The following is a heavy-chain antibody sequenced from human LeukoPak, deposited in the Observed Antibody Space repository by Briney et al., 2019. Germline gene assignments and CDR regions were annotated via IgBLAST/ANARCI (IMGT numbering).Heavy chain of an antibody. CDR1: GFTFSSYG. D-gene: IGHD6-13*01. CDR2: IWYDGSNK. Sequence: GRSLRLSCAASGFTFSSYGMHWVRQAPGKGLEWVAVIWYDGSNKYYADSVKGRFTISRDNSKNTLYLQMNSLRAEDTAVYYCARSASSPFDPVYYYYYGIDVWGQAITV. CDR3: ARSASSPFDPVYYYYYGIDV. J-gene: IGHJ6*02. V-gene: IGHV3-33*01.